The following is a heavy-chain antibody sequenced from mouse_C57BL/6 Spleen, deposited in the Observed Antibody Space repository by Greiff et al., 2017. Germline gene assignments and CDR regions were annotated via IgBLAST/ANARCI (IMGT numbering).Heavy chain of an antibody. CDR2: IYPGDGDT. CDR3: APIDSSGYGFAY. D-gene: IGHD3-2*02. Sequence: QVQLQQSGPELVKPGASVKISCKASGYAFSSYWMNWVKQRPGKGLEWIGRIYPGDGDTNYNGKFKGKATLTADKSSSTAYMQLSSLTSEDSSVYFGAPIDSSGYGFAYWGQGTLVTVSA. CDR1: GYAFSSYW. V-gene: IGHV1-82*01. J-gene: IGHJ3*01.